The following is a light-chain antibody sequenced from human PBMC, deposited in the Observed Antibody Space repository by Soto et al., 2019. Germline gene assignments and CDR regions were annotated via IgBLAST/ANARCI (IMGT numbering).Light chain of an antibody. Sequence: AIRMTQSPSSLSASTGDRVTITRRASQGISSYLAWYQQKPGKAPKLLIYAASNLQSGVPSRFSGSGSGTDYTLSISCLQSEEFATYYCQQYYSYPRTFGQGTKVDIK. CDR2: AAS. J-gene: IGKJ1*01. CDR3: QQYYSYPRT. CDR1: QGISSY. V-gene: IGKV1-8*01.